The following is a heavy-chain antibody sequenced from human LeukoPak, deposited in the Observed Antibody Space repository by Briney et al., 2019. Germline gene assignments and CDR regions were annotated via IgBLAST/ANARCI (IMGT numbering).Heavy chain of an antibody. CDR2: IKQDGSEK. Sequence: GGSLRLSCVASGFTFSNVWMSWVRQAPGKGLEWVANIKQDGSEKYYVDSVKGRFTISRDNAKNSLYLQMNSLRAEDTAVYYCARGRGYYDSSGYYPLDYWGQGTLVTVSS. D-gene: IGHD3-22*01. J-gene: IGHJ4*02. CDR1: GFTFSNVW. CDR3: ARGRGYYDSSGYYPLDY. V-gene: IGHV3-7*01.